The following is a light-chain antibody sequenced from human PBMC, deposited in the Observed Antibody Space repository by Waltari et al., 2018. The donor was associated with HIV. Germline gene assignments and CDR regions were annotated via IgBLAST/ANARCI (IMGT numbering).Light chain of an antibody. CDR2: SAS. V-gene: IGKV3-20*01. J-gene: IGKJ5*01. CDR1: QSISSSY. Sequence: EIVLTQSPGTLSLSPGERATLSCRASQSISSSYLAWYQQKPGQAPRLVIYSASSRATGIPDRFSGSGSGTDFTLTISRLEPEDFAVYYCQLCGSSLITFGQGTRLDMK. CDR3: QLCGSSLIT.